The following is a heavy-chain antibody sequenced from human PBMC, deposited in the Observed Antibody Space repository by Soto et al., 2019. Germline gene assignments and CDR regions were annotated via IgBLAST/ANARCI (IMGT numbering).Heavy chain of an antibody. CDR2: IYHSGST. CDR1: AYSISSGYY. CDR3: ARDADSSGYYYPFDY. D-gene: IGHD3-22*01. V-gene: IGHV4-38-2*02. Sequence: PSETLSLTCAVSAYSISSGYYWGWIRQPPGKGLEWVASIYHSGSTYYSPSLKSRVTISVDTSKNQFSLKLSSDTAADTAVYYCARDADSSGYYYPFDYWGQGTLVTVSS. J-gene: IGHJ4*02.